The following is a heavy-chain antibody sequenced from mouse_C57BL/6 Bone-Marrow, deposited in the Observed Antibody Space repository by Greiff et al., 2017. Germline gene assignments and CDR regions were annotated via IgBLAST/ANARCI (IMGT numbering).Heavy chain of an antibody. V-gene: IGHV14-3*01. J-gene: IGHJ2*01. CDR3: ARSLRLYYVDY. CDR2: IDPANGNT. CDR1: GFNIKNSY. D-gene: IGHD1-1*01. Sequence: VHVKQSVAELVRPGASVKLSCTASGFNIKNSYMNWVKQRPEQGLEWIGRIDPANGNTKYAPKFQGKATITADTSANTAYLQLSSLTSEDTAIYYCARSLRLYYVDYWGQGTTLTVSS.